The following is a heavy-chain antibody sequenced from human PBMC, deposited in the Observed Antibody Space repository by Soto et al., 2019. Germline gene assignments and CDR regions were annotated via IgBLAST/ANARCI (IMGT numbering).Heavy chain of an antibody. Sequence: GGSLRLSCAASGFTVSSNYMSWVRQAPGKGLEWVSVIYSGGSTYYADSVKGRFTISRDNSKNTLYLQMNSLRAEDTAVYYCARDLQVEAGTGTGSYYYYYYMDVWGKGTTVTVSS. V-gene: IGHV3-66*01. J-gene: IGHJ6*03. CDR2: IYSGGST. D-gene: IGHD4-4*01. CDR3: ARDLQVEAGTGTGSYYYYYYMDV. CDR1: GFTVSSNY.